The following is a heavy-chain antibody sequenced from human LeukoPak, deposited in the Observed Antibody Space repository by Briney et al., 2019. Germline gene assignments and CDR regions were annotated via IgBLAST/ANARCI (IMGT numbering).Heavy chain of an antibody. CDR3: ATYSGAHHKTFDD. V-gene: IGHV3-7*03. CDR1: GLYVGRYW. CDR2: IKQDESEK. Sequence: GGSLRLSCAASGLYVGRYWMSWVRQAPGEGLEWVPNIKQDESEKDYVDSVKGRVTISRDNAKNSLYLQMNSLRPEDTALYYCATYSGAHHKTFDDWGQGTLVTVSS. D-gene: IGHD1-26*01. J-gene: IGHJ4*02.